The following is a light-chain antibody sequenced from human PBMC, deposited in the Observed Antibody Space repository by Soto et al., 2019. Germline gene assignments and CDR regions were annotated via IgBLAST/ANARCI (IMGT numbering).Light chain of an antibody. Sequence: EIVLTQSPATLSLSPGERATLSCRASQSVSSYLAWYQQKPGQAPRLLIYDASNRATGIPARFSGSGAGTDFTLTISSPEPEDFAVYYCQQRSNWPPEWTFGQGTKVDSK. CDR2: DAS. CDR1: QSVSSY. J-gene: IGKJ1*01. CDR3: QQRSNWPPEWT. V-gene: IGKV3-11*01.